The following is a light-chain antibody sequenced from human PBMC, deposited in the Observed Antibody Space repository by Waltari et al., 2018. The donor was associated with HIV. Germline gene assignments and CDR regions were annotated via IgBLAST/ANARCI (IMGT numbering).Light chain of an antibody. J-gene: IGLJ1*01. V-gene: IGLV1-44*01. CDR2: SLN. CDR1: SSNIGSNT. CDR3: AAWDDNLNGYV. Sequence: QSVLTQTPSASGTPGQRVIVSCSGSSSNIGSNTVNWYQLLPGAGPRLLIHSLNQRPSGFPDRFSGSKSGASASLAISGLQSEEEADYYWAAWDDNLNGYVFGSGTKVTVL.